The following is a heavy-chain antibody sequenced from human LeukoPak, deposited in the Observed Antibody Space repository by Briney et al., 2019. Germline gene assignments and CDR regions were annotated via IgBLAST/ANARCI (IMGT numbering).Heavy chain of an antibody. D-gene: IGHD3-10*01. J-gene: IGHJ3*02. CDR3: ARGWVGELADI. CDR1: GFTFDDFG. Sequence: PGGSLRLSCAASGFTFDDFGMSWFRQAPGKGLEWVSGINWNGDDSGHADSVKGRFTTARDNAKNSLYLQMNNLRAEDTAFYFCARGWVGELADIWGQGTLVTVSS. CDR2: INWNGDDS. V-gene: IGHV3-20*04.